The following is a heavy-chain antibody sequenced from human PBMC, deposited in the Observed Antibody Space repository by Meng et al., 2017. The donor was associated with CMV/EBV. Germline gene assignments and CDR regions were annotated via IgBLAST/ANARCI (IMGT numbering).Heavy chain of an antibody. CDR1: GFTFDDYA. Sequence: FCAASGFTFDDYAMHWVRQAPGKGLEWVSGISWNSGSIGYADSVKGRFTISRDNAKNSLYLQMNSLRAEDMALYYCAKGLTTVATFGFDYWGQGTLVTVSS. CDR2: ISWNSGSI. CDR3: AKGLTTVATFGFDY. J-gene: IGHJ4*02. V-gene: IGHV3-9*03. D-gene: IGHD4-17*01.